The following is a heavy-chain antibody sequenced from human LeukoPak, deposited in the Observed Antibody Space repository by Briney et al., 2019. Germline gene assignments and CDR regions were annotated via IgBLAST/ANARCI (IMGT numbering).Heavy chain of an antibody. J-gene: IGHJ5*02. Sequence: ASVKVSCKASGYTFTSYYMHWVRQAPGQGLEWMGIINPSGGSTSYAQKFQGRVTMTRDMSTSTVYMELSSLRSEDTAVYYCARDSFFLVTSGWEVIHGGGEPWFDPWGQGTLVTVSS. CDR1: GYTFTSYY. CDR3: ARDSFFLVTSGWEVIHGGGEPWFDP. V-gene: IGHV1-46*01. D-gene: IGHD2-21*01. CDR2: INPSGGST.